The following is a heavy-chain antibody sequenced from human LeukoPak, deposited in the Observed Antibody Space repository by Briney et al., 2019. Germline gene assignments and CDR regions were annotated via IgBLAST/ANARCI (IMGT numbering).Heavy chain of an antibody. V-gene: IGHV3-30*18. J-gene: IGHJ4*02. CDR2: ITYDGTEI. Sequence: GGSLRLSCAASGFTFSSYAMSWVRQAPGKGLEWVAVITYDGTEIHYGDSVKGRFTISRDSFKNTLHLQMNSLRVEDTAVYYCAKEQSSGWYRVADYWGQGTLVTVSS. CDR3: AKEQSSGWYRVADY. CDR1: GFTFSSYA. D-gene: IGHD6-19*01.